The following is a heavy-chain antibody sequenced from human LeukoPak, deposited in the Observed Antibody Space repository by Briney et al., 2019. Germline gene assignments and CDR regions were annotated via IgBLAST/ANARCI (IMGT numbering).Heavy chain of an antibody. CDR2: IYYSGST. CDR1: VGPSSVYY. CDR3: ARGLSGD. J-gene: IGHJ4*02. Sequence: PSETLSLTCTVSVGPSSVYYWTWIRQPPGKGLEWIGYIYYSGSTNYNPSLKSRVTISVDTSKNQFSLKLSSVTAADTAVYYCARGLSGDWGQGTLVTVSS. V-gene: IGHV4-59*01. D-gene: IGHD1-26*01.